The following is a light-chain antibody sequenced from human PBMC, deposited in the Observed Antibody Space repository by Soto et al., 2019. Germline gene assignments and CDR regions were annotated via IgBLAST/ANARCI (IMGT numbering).Light chain of an antibody. CDR1: QSVSGSY. CDR3: QQYDNSPWT. V-gene: IGKV3-20*01. J-gene: IGKJ1*01. Sequence: EIVLTQSPGTLSLSPGERATLSCRASQSVSGSYLAWYQQKPGQAPRLLIYGASSRATGIPDRFSGSGSGTDFPLTISRLEPEDFAVYYCQQYDNSPWTFGQGTKVEIE. CDR2: GAS.